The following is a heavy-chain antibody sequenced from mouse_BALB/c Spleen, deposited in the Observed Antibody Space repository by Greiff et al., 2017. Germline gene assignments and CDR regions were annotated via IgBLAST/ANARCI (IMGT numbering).Heavy chain of an antibody. CDR3: ARVDGNYCFDY. Sequence: QVQLKQSGAELARPGASVKLSCKASGYTFTSYWMQWVKQRPGQGLEWIGAIYPGDGDTRYTQKFKGKATLTADKSSSTAYMQLSSLASEDSAVYYCARVDGNYCFDYWGQGTTLTVSS. J-gene: IGHJ2*01. CDR1: GYTFTSYW. D-gene: IGHD2-1*01. V-gene: IGHV1-87*01. CDR2: IYPGDGDT.